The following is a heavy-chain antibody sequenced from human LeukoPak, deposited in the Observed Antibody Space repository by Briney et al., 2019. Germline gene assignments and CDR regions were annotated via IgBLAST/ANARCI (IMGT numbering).Heavy chain of an antibody. CDR3: ARDIAARFDS. Sequence: GASVKVSCKASGYPFPSYDISWVRQAPGQGLEWMGRINSYSGNTKYVQNLQGRVTMTTGTSTSTTYMELRSLRSDDTAVYYCARDIAARFDSWGQGTLVTVSS. V-gene: IGHV1-18*01. CDR2: INSYSGNT. D-gene: IGHD6-6*01. CDR1: GYPFPSYD. J-gene: IGHJ4*02.